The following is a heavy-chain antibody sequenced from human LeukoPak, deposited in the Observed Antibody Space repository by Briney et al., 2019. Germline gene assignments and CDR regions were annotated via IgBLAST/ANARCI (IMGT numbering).Heavy chain of an antibody. J-gene: IGHJ5*02. D-gene: IGHD6-13*01. V-gene: IGHV1-2*02. CDR1: GYTFTGYY. CDR3: ARDHNVAAAGRGFDP. CDR2: INPNSGGT. Sequence: ASVKVSCKASGYTFTGYYMHWVRQAPGQGLEWMGWINPNSGGTNYAQKFQGRVTMTRDTSISTAYMELSSLRSEDTAVYYCARDHNVAAAGRGFDPWGQGTLVTVSS.